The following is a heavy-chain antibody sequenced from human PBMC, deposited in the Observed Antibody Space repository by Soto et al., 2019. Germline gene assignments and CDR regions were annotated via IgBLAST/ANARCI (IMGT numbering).Heavy chain of an antibody. J-gene: IGHJ6*04. V-gene: IGHV5-10-1*01. CDR1: GYSFTSYW. Sequence: PGDSLKISCKGSGYSFTSYWIGWVRQMPGKGLEWMGRIDPSDSYTNYSPSFQGHVTISADKSISTAYLQWSSLKASDTAMYYCERMTRFYSNYPTVTPYYGMEVWGKGTTVTVSS. CDR2: IDPSDSYT. CDR3: ERMTRFYSNYPTVTPYYGMEV. D-gene: IGHD4-4*01.